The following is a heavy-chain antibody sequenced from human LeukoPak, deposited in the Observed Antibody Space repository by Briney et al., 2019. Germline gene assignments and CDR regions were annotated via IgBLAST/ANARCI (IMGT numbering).Heavy chain of an antibody. CDR3: AKGVSTYYYDSSGSPGRYFQH. Sequence: PGGSLRLSCAASGFTFSSYGMHWVRQAPGKGLEWVAVISYDGSNKYYADSVKGRFTISRDNSKNTLYLQMNSLRAEDTVVYYCAKGVSTYYYDSSGSPGRYFQHWGQGTLVTVSS. J-gene: IGHJ1*01. CDR2: ISYDGSNK. V-gene: IGHV3-30*18. D-gene: IGHD3-22*01. CDR1: GFTFSSYG.